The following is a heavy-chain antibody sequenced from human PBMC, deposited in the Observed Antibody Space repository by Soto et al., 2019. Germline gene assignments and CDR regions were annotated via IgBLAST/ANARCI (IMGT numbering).Heavy chain of an antibody. Sequence: QVQLVQSGAEVKKPGSSVKVSCKASGGTFSSYAISWVRQAPGQGLEWMGGIIHIFCTANYAQKFQGGVAITADESPSTAYMELISLRSEDTAVYYCARDGPGGASPGYYGMDVWGQGNTVTFSS. J-gene: IGHJ6*02. CDR1: GGTFSSYA. D-gene: IGHD3-16*01. CDR2: IIHIFCTA. CDR3: ARDGPGGASPGYYGMDV. V-gene: IGHV1-69*01.